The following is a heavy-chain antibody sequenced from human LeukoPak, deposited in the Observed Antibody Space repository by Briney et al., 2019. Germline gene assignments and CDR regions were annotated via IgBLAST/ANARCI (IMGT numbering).Heavy chain of an antibody. CDR2: INAGNGNT. V-gene: IGHV1-3*01. J-gene: IGHJ3*02. D-gene: IGHD4-17*01. CDR1: GYTFTSYA. CDR3: ATPGDLDAFDI. Sequence: ASAKVSCKASGYTFTSYAMHWVRQAPGQRLEWMGWINAGNGNTKYSQKFQGRVTITRDTSASTAYMELSSLRSEDTAVYYCATPGDLDAFDIWGQGTMVTVSS.